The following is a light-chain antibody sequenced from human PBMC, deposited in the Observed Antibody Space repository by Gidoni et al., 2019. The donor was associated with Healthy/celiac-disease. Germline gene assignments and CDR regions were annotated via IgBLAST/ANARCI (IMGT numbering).Light chain of an antibody. V-gene: IGLV2-14*01. Sequence: QSALPPPTSVSGSPGQSITISCTGTSSDVGGYNYVSWYQQHPGKAPKLMIYEVSNRPSGVSNRFSGSKSGNTASLTSAGLQAEDEADYYCSSYTSSSTLWVFGGGTKLTVL. CDR2: EVS. CDR1: SSDVGGYNY. J-gene: IGLJ3*02. CDR3: SSYTSSSTLWV.